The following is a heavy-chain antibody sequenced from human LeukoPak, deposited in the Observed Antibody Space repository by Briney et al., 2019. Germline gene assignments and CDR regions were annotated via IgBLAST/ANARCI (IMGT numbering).Heavy chain of an antibody. J-gene: IGHJ4*02. Sequence: GGSLRLSCAASGFTVSSNYMSWVRQAPGKGLEWVSVIYSGGSTYYADSVKGRFTISRDNSKNTLYLQMNSLRAEDTAVYYWARSPPFRQQLVTPTYYFDYWGQGTLVTVSS. CDR1: GFTVSSNY. CDR2: IYSGGST. D-gene: IGHD6-13*01. V-gene: IGHV3-66*01. CDR3: ARSPPFRQQLVTPTYYFDY.